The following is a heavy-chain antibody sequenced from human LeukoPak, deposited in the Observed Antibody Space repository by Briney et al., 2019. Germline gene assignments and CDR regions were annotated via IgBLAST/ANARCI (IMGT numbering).Heavy chain of an antibody. CDR2: INPNSGGT. Sequence: ASVKVSCKASGYTFTGYYMHWVRQAPGQGLEWMGWINPNSGGTNYAQKFQGWVTMTRDTSISTAYMELSRLRSDDTAVYYCAREATFGGVYYASDIWGQGTMVTVSS. V-gene: IGHV1-2*04. D-gene: IGHD3-16*01. J-gene: IGHJ3*02. CDR3: AREATFGGVYYASDI. CDR1: GYTFTGYY.